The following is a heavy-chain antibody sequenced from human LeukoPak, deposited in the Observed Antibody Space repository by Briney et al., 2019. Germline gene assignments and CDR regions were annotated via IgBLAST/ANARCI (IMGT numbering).Heavy chain of an antibody. V-gene: IGHV3-66*01. J-gene: IGHJ4*02. CDR3: ARLLSSGWLFDY. D-gene: IGHD6-19*01. CDR2: IYSGAGT. Sequence: PGGSLRLSCADPAFTVSSNYMSWVRQAPGKGLEWVSVIYSGAGTYYADSVKGRFTISTDNSKNTLYLHMNNLRAEDTAVYYCARLLSSGWLFDYWGQGTLVTVSS. CDR1: AFTVSSNY.